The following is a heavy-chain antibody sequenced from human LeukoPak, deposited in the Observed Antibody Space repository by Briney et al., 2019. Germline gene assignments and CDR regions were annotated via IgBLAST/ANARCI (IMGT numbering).Heavy chain of an antibody. D-gene: IGHD6-13*01. CDR2: ISSSSITI. Sequence: GGSLRLSCAASGFTFSSYAMSWVRQAPGKGLEWVSYISSSSITIYYADSVKGRFTISRDNAKNSLYLQMNSLRAEDTAVYYCARVGSSWSPHDYWGQGTLVTVSS. CDR3: ARVGSSWSPHDY. J-gene: IGHJ4*02. CDR1: GFTFSSYA. V-gene: IGHV3-48*01.